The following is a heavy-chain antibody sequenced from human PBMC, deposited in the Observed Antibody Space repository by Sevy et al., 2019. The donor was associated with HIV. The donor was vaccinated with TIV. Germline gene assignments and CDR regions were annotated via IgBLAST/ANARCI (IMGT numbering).Heavy chain of an antibody. CDR2: IYTSGST. CDR1: GGSISSGSYY. V-gene: IGHV4-61*02. D-gene: IGHD3-10*01. CDR3: ARDQGPYYYGSGSFDY. Sequence: SETLSLTCTVSGGSISSGSYYWSWIRQPAGKGLEWIGRIYTSGSTNYNPSLKSRVTISVDTSKNQFSLKLSSVTAADTAVYHCARDQGPYYYGSGSFDYWGQGTLVTVSS. J-gene: IGHJ4*02.